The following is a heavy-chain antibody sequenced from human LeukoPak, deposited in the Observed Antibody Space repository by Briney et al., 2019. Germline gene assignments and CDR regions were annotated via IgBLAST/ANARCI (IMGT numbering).Heavy chain of an antibody. J-gene: IGHJ4*02. V-gene: IGHV4-59*12. Sequence: SETLSLTCTVSGGSISSYYWSWIRQPPGKGLEWIGYIYYSGSTYYNPSLKSRVTISVDTSKNHFSLKLSSVTAADTAVYYCARVYYGSGSYIFDYWGQGTLVTVSS. D-gene: IGHD3-10*01. CDR2: IYYSGST. CDR3: ARVYYGSGSYIFDY. CDR1: GGSISSYY.